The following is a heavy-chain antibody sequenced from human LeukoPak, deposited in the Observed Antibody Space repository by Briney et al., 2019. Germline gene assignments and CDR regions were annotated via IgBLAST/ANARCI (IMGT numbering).Heavy chain of an antibody. CDR1: GFTFSDYY. CDR3: ASMGSGSYPTSLDY. V-gene: IGHV3-11*06. D-gene: IGHD3-10*01. J-gene: IGHJ4*02. Sequence: GGSLRLSCAASGFTFSDYYMSWIRQAPGKGLEWVSYISSSSSYTNYADSVKGRFTISRDNAKNSLYLQMNSLRAEDTAVYYCASMGSGSYPTSLDYWGQGTLVTVSS. CDR2: ISSSSSYT.